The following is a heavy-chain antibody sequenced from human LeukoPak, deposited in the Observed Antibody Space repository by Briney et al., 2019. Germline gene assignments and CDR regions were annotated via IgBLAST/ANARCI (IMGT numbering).Heavy chain of an antibody. Sequence: GASVKVSCKASGYIFTDYYMHWVRQAPGQELGWMGRINPNSGGTNYAQKLQGRVTMTTDTSTSTAYMELRSLRSDDTAVYYCARDTYYYDSSGYYPYGMDVWGQGTTVTVSS. CDR1: GYIFTDYY. D-gene: IGHD3-22*01. CDR2: INPNSGGT. J-gene: IGHJ6*02. CDR3: ARDTYYYDSSGYYPYGMDV. V-gene: IGHV1/OR15-1*04.